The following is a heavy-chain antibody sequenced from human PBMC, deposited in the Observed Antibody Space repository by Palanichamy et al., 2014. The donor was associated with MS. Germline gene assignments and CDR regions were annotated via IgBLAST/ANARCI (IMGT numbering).Heavy chain of an antibody. Sequence: QLVEVVGEGVGKGLGGPVRLSCVVSGFTIGNVYMGWVRQAPGKGLEWVGRVKSKTDGGTTDCAAPVKGRFAISTDDSKNTLYLQMNSLKTEDTAVYYCTTDRGITVRPLFDFWGQGTLVTVSS. CDR3: TTDRGITVRPLFDF. V-gene: IGHV3-15*01. D-gene: IGHD6-6*01. CDR2: VKSKTDGGTT. J-gene: IGHJ4*02. CDR1: GFTIGNVY.